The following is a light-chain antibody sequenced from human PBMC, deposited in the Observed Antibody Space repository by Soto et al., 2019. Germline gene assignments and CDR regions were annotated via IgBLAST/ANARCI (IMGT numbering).Light chain of an antibody. CDR2: DVS. J-gene: IGKJ1*01. CDR1: QNIERW. Sequence: DIQMTQSPSTLPASVGDRVTITCRASQNIERWLAWYQQKPGKAPKLLLYDVSSLESGVPSRFSGSGSGTEFILTINGLQPDDFATYYCQQYNSYSRFGQGTKVDIK. V-gene: IGKV1-5*01. CDR3: QQYNSYSR.